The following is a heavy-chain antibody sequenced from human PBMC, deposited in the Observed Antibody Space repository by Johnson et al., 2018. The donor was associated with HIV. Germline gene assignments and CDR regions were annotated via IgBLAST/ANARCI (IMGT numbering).Heavy chain of an antibody. CDR3: AKERRAPRAFDI. CDR2: ISYDGNNK. J-gene: IGHJ3*02. V-gene: IGHV3-30-3*02. Sequence: QVQLVESGGGVVQPGRSLRLSCAASGFTFSSYALHWVRQAPGKGLEWVAVISYDGNNKYYADSVKGQFTISRDNSKSTFFLQMNSLTPEDTGVYYCAKERRAPRAFDIWGQGTMVTVSS. CDR1: GFTFSSYA.